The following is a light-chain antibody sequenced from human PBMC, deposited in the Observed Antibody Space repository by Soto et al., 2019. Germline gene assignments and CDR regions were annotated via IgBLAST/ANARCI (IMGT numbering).Light chain of an antibody. Sequence: EIVLTQSPATLSVSPGERATLSCRASQSVSSNLAWYQQKPGQAPRLLIYGASTRATGIPARFSGSGSGTDFTLTISSLEPEDFAVYYCQQRSNPLTFGGGTKVDIK. CDR1: QSVSSN. V-gene: IGKV3-11*01. CDR2: GAS. J-gene: IGKJ4*01. CDR3: QQRSNPLT.